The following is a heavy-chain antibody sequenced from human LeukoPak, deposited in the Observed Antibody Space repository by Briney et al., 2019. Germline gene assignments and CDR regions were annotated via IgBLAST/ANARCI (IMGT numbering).Heavy chain of an antibody. D-gene: IGHD2-15*01. J-gene: IGHJ5*02. CDR3: ARGADGVSSNSRGWFDP. CDR2: INWNGGST. CDR1: GFTFDDYG. Sequence: GGSLRLSCAASGFTFDDYGMSWVRQAPGKGLEWVSGINWNGGSTGYADSVKGRFTISRDNAKNSLYLQMNSLRAEDTAVYSCARGADGVSSNSRGWFDPWGQGTLVTVSS. V-gene: IGHV3-20*04.